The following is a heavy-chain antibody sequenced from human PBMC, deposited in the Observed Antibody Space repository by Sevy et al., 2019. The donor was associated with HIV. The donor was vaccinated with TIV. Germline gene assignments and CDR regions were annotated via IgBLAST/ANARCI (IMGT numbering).Heavy chain of an antibody. CDR3: AAVTGTDVLGYYFDY. D-gene: IGHD6-19*01. V-gene: IGHV4-4*02. CDR2: IYHIGST. J-gene: IGHJ4*02. CDR1: GGSMSSSYW. Sequence: SETLSLTCAVSGGSMSSSYWWSWVRQPPGKGLEWIGEIYHIGSTNYNPSLKSRVTISVDKSKSQFSLQLSSVTAADTAVYYCAAVTGTDVLGYYFDYWGQGTLVTVSS.